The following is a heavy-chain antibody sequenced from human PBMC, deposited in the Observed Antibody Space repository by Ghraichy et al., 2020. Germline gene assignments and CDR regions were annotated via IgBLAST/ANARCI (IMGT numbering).Heavy chain of an antibody. J-gene: IGHJ6*02. CDR3: ARRSGYIVGGMDV. Sequence: SATLSLTCTVSGGSISSGGYYWSWIRQHPGKGLEWIGYIYYSGSTSYNPSLKSRVTISVDTSKNQFSLKLSSVTAADTAVYYCARRSGYIVGGMDVWGQGTTVTVSS. V-gene: IGHV4-31*03. CDR2: IYYSGST. CDR1: GGSISSGGYY. D-gene: IGHD3-3*01.